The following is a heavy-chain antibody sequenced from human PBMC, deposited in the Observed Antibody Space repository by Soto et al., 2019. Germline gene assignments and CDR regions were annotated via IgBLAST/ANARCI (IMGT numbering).Heavy chain of an antibody. CDR1: GGSISSYY. V-gene: IGHV4-59*08. J-gene: IGHJ4*02. CDR2: IYYSGST. D-gene: IGHD3-3*01. Sequence: QVQLQESGPGLVKPSETLSLTCTVSGGSISSYYWSWIRQPPGKGLEWIGYIYYSGSTNYNPTLKSRVTISVDPSKNQFSLKVSSVTAADTAVYYCARHSFDDFWYWGQGTLVTVSS. CDR3: ARHSFDDFWY.